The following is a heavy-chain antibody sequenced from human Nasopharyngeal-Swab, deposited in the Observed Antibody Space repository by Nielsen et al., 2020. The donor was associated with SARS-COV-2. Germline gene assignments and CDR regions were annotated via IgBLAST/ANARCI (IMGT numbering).Heavy chain of an antibody. Sequence: SETLSLTCTVSGGSISSGGYYWSWIRQHPGKGLEWIGYIYYSGSTYYNPSLKSRVTISVDTSKNQFSLKLSSVTAADTAVYHCAREVVPATSGYWFDPWGQGTLVTVSS. J-gene: IGHJ5*02. CDR3: AREVVPATSGYWFDP. CDR1: GGSISSGGYY. D-gene: IGHD2-2*01. V-gene: IGHV4-31*03. CDR2: IYYSGST.